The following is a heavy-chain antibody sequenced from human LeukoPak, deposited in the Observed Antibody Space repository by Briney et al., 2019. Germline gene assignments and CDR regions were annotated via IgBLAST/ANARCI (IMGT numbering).Heavy chain of an antibody. D-gene: IGHD1-14*01. CDR1: GGSLSSNNW. J-gene: IGHJ4*02. CDR3: ARGPEPHSLGFDY. CDR2: IYHSGST. V-gene: IGHV4-4*02. Sequence: SETLSLTCTVSGGSLSSNNWWSWVRQPTGKGLEWIGEIYHSGSTNYNPSLKSRVTMSVDKSKNQFSLKLSSVTAADTAVYYCARGPEPHSLGFDYWGQGTLVTVSS.